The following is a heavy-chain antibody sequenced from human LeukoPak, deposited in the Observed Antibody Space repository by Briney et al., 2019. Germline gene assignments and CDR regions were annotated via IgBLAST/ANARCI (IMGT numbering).Heavy chain of an antibody. D-gene: IGHD2-15*01. CDR1: GGTFSSYA. CDR3: ASRYCSGGSCYSIHYFDY. CDR2: IIPVFGTA. Sequence: GASVKVSCKASGGTFSSYAISWVRQAPGQGLEWMGGIIPVFGTANYAQKFQGRVTITADESTSTAYMELSSLRSEDTAVYYCASRYCSGGSCYSIHYFDYWGQGTLVTVSS. V-gene: IGHV1-69*01. J-gene: IGHJ4*02.